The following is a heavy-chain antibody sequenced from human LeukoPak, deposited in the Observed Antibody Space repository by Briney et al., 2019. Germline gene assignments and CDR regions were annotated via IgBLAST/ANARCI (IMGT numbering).Heavy chain of an antibody. V-gene: IGHV4-31*03. CDR3: ARWALGGPTPGDFDY. CDR1: GGSISSGGYY. Sequence: SETLSLICTVSGGSISSGGYYWSWIRQHPGKGLEWIGYIYYSGSTYYNPSLKSRVTISVDTSKNQFSLKLSSVTAADTAVYYCARWALGGPTPGDFDYWGQGTLVTVSS. CDR2: IYYSGST. D-gene: IGHD3-10*01. J-gene: IGHJ4*02.